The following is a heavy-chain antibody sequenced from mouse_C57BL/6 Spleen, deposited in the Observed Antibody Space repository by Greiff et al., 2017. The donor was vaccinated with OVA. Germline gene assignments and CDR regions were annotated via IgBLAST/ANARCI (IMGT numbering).Heavy chain of an antibody. CDR2: IDPSDSYT. D-gene: IGHD1-1*01. CDR1: GYTFTSYW. CDR3: ARDYGSSYYFDY. V-gene: IGHV1-69*01. J-gene: IGHJ2*01. Sequence: QVQLQQPGAELVMPGASVKLSCKASGYTFTSYWMHWVKQRPGQGLEWIGEIDPSDSYTNYNQKFKGKSTLTVDKSSSTAYMQLSSLTSEDSAVYYCARDYGSSYYFDYWGKGTTLTVSS.